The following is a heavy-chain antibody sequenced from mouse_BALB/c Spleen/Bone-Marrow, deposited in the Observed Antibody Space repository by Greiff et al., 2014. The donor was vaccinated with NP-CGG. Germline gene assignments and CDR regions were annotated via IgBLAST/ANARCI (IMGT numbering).Heavy chain of an antibody. CDR3: ARGYGYSSWFAY. J-gene: IGHJ3*01. Sequence: EVKLVESGGGLVQPGGSLKLSCAASGFTFSSYGMSWVRQTPDKRLEMIATINNNGGDTYYPDSVKGRFTISRDNARNTLYLQMSSLKSEGTAMYYCARGYGYSSWFAYWGQGTLVTVSP. CDR2: INNNGGDT. CDR1: GFTFSSYG. D-gene: IGHD2-2*01. V-gene: IGHV5-6-3*01.